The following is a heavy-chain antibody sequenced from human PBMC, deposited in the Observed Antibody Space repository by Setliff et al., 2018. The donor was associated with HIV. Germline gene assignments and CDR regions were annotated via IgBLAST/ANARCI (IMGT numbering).Heavy chain of an antibody. CDR2: INTDTGNP. J-gene: IGHJ4*02. CDR3: ARDLYGLYFDY. D-gene: IGHD3-10*01. V-gene: IGHV7-4-1*02. Sequence: ASVKVSCKASGYTFTTYGMNWVRQAPGQGLEWMGWINTDTGNPTYAQGFTGRFVFSLGTSVSTAYLQISSLKAEDTAVYYCARDLYGLYFDYWGQGTLVTVSS. CDR1: GYTFTTYG.